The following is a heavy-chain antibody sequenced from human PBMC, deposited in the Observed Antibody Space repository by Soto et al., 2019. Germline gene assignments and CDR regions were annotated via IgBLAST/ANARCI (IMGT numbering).Heavy chain of an antibody. J-gene: IGHJ6*02. Sequence: QVQLVQSGAEVKKPGASVKVSCKASGYTFTGYYMHWVRQAPGQGLEWMGWINPNSGGTNYAQKFQGWVTMTRDTSISTAYMKLSRLRSDDTAVYYCARDMDYYGSGQNNGMDVWGQGTTVTVSS. V-gene: IGHV1-2*04. CDR3: ARDMDYYGSGQNNGMDV. D-gene: IGHD3-10*01. CDR1: GYTFTGYY. CDR2: INPNSGGT.